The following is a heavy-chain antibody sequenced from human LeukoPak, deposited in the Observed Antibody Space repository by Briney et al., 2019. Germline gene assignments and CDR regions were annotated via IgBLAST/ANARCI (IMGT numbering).Heavy chain of an antibody. D-gene: IGHD3-10*01. J-gene: IGHJ4*02. CDR3: AKGPSLWSHFDY. V-gene: IGHV3-30*18. CDR1: GFTFSSYA. CDR2: ISYDGSNK. Sequence: GGSLRLSCAASGFTFSSYAMSWVRQAPGKGLEWVAVISYDGSNKYYADSVKGRFTISRDNSKNTLYLQMNSLRAEDTAVYYCAKGPSLWSHFDYWGQGTLVTVSS.